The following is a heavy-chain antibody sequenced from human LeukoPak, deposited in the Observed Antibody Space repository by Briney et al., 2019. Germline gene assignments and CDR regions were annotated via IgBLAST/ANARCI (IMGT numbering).Heavy chain of an antibody. D-gene: IGHD3-3*01. CDR3: ARGVTIFGPALHWFDP. Sequence: ASVKVSCKASGYTFTGYYMHWARQAPGQGLEWMGIINPSGGSTSYAQKFQGRVTMTRDTSTSTVYMELSSLRSEDTAVYYCARGVTIFGPALHWFDPWGQGTLVTVSS. V-gene: IGHV1-46*01. CDR1: GYTFTGYY. J-gene: IGHJ5*02. CDR2: INPSGGST.